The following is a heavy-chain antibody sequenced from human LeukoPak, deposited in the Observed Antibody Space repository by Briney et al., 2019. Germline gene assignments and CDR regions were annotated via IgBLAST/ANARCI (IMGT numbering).Heavy chain of an antibody. J-gene: IGHJ3*02. CDR1: GYTFTNYY. CDR2: INPSGGST. CDR3: ARVGVSSSWYVGKVRSPVKNAFDI. Sequence: ASVKVSCKASGYTFTNYYMHWVRQAPGQGLEWMGIINPSGGSTSYAQKFQGRVTMTRDMSTSTVYMELSSLRSEDTAVYYCARVGVSSSWYVGKVRSPVKNAFDIWGQGTMVTVSS. D-gene: IGHD6-13*01. V-gene: IGHV1-46*01.